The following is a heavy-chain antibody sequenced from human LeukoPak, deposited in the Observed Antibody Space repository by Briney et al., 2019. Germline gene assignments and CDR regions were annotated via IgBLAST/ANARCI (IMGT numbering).Heavy chain of an antibody. CDR2: IYYTGNT. V-gene: IGHV4-59*01. CDR1: SGSISSYY. CDR3: ARGGWYLTV. Sequence: PSETLSLTCTVSSGSISSYYWSWIRQPPGKGLERIGYIYYTGNTNYNSSLESRVTISVDTSKNQFSLKLSSVTAADTAVYYCARGGWYLTVWGRGTLVTVSS. J-gene: IGHJ2*01.